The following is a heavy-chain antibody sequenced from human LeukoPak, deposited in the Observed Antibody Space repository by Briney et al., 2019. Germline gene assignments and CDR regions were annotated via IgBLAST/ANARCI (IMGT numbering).Heavy chain of an antibody. D-gene: IGHD2-2*02. J-gene: IGHJ5*02. CDR1: GFTFSSYN. Sequence: PGGSLRLSCAASGFTFSSYNMNWVRQAPGKGLEWVSFISSSGSYIYYADSVRGRFTISRDNAENLLYLQMNSLRAEDTAVYYCARGADCSSTSCYKGDWFDPWGQGTLVTVSS. CDR3: ARGADCSSTSCYKGDWFDP. V-gene: IGHV3-21*01. CDR2: ISSSGSYI.